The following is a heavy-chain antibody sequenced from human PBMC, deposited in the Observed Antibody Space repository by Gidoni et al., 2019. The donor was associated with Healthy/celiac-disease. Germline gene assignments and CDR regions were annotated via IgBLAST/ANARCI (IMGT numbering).Heavy chain of an antibody. CDR3: AKDSSSSWNDY. J-gene: IGHJ4*02. Sequence: QVQLVESGGGVVQPGRSLSLSCAASGFTCSRYGMHWVRQAPGKGLEWVAVISYDGSNKYYADSVKGRFTISRDNSKNTLNLQMNSLRAEDTAVYYCAKDSSSSWNDYWGQGTLVTVSS. CDR2: ISYDGSNK. V-gene: IGHV3-30*18. CDR1: GFTCSRYG. D-gene: IGHD6-13*01.